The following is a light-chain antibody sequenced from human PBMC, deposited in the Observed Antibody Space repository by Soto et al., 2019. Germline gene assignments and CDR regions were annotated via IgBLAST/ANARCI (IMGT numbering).Light chain of an antibody. CDR1: QSINNW. Sequence: DIQMTQSPSTLSASVGDRVTITCRASQSINNWLAWYQQKPGKAPKVLIYKASSLESGVPSRFSGSGSGTEFTLTISSLQPDDFTTYYCQQYNTYPYTFGQGTKLEIK. CDR2: KAS. V-gene: IGKV1-5*03. J-gene: IGKJ2*01. CDR3: QQYNTYPYT.